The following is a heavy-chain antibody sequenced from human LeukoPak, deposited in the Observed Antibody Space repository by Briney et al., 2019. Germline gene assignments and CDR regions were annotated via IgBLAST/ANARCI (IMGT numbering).Heavy chain of an antibody. Sequence: GGTLRLLCSASGLTFSTYDMHWVRQVTGKSLELVSGIGTVGDTYYPDSVKGRFTIPRENAKSAVYLQWNSLRAGDTAVYYCGRGYYDILTGYRHDAFDMWGQGTMVTVSS. CDR3: GRGYYDILTGYRHDAFDM. V-gene: IGHV3-13*01. J-gene: IGHJ3*02. CDR1: GLTFSTYD. CDR2: IGTVGDT. D-gene: IGHD3-9*01.